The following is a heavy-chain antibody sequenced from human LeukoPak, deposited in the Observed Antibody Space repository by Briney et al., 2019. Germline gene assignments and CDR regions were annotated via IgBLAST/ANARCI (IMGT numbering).Heavy chain of an antibody. V-gene: IGHV4-34*01. CDR2: INHSGST. D-gene: IGHD1-1*01. CDR1: GGSFSGYY. Sequence: PSETLSLTCAVYGGSFSGYYWSWIRQPPGKGLEWIGEINHSGSTNYNPSLKSRVTISVDTSKDQASLKLTSLTAADTAVYYCARVNWEGYFDLWGRGTLVTVSS. J-gene: IGHJ2*01. CDR3: ARVNWEGYFDL.